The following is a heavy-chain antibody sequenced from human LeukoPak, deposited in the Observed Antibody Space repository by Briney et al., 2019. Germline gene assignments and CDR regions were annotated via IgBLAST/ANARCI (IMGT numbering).Heavy chain of an antibody. J-gene: IGHJ4*02. D-gene: IGHD1-26*01. Sequence: ASVKVSCKASGFTFTSSAVQWVRQARGQRLEWIGWIVVGSGNTNYAQKFQGRVTMTRDTSTSTVYMELSSLRSEDTAVYYCARRSGSYYALGDYWGQGTLVTVSS. CDR2: IVVGSGNT. CDR1: GFTFTSSA. CDR3: ARRSGSYYALGDY. V-gene: IGHV1-58*01.